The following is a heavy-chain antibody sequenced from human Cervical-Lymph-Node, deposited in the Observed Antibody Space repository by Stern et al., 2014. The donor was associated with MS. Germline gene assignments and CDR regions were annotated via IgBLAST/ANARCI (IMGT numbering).Heavy chain of an antibody. CDR1: RYTFSTST. J-gene: IGHJ4*02. CDR3: ATDVGDDSIHY. CDR2: LSPDNGNT. V-gene: IGHV1-3*01. Sequence: QVQLVQSGAEVKKPGASVSVSCKASRYTFSTSTIYWVRQAPGQRLEWMGLLSPDNGNTRYAQKFQGRVTFPRDTSASTAYMQVSGLRSDDTAVYYCATDVGDDSIHYWGQGTLVTVSS. D-gene: IGHD1-26*01.